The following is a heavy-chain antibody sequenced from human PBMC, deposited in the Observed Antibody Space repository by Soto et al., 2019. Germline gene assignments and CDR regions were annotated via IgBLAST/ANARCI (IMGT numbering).Heavy chain of an antibody. V-gene: IGHV5-51*01. CDR2: IYLGDSDT. CDR1: GYSFTSYW. Sequence: GESLKISCKGSGYSFTSYWIGWVRQMPGKGLEWMGIIYLGDSDTRYSPFFQGQVTISADKSISTAYLQWSSLKASDTAMYYCARRWEYYDILTGYYIYYFDYWGQGTLVTVSS. J-gene: IGHJ4*02. CDR3: ARRWEYYDILTGYYIYYFDY. D-gene: IGHD3-9*01.